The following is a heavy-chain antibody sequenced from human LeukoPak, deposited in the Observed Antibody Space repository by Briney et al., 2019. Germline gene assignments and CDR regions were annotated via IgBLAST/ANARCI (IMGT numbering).Heavy chain of an antibody. CDR1: GFTFSSYC. D-gene: IGHD2-8*01. J-gene: IGHJ4*02. CDR2: ISSSSSYI. Sequence: PGGSLRLSCAASGFTFSSYCMDWVRQTPGKGLEWVSSISSSSSYIYYPDAVKGRFTILRDNSKNNLYLEMNSLRVDDTAIYYCAKGGYFTFFDNWGQGTLVTVSS. CDR3: AKGGYFTFFDN. V-gene: IGHV3-21*04.